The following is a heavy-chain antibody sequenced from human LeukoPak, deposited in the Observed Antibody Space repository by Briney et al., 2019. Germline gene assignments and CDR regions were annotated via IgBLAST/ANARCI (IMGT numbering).Heavy chain of an antibody. D-gene: IGHD6-13*01. CDR2: ISSSSSTI. Sequence: GGSLRLSCAASGFTFSSYSMNWVRRAPGKGLEWVSYISSSSSTIYYADSVKGRFTISRDNAKNSLYLQMNSPRAEDTAVYYCARASSSRHSFDPWGQGTLVTVSS. V-gene: IGHV3-48*01. CDR1: GFTFSSYS. J-gene: IGHJ5*02. CDR3: ARASSSRHSFDP.